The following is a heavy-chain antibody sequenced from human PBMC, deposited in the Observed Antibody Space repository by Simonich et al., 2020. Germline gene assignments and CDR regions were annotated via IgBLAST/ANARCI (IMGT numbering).Heavy chain of an antibody. CDR1: GFTFSSSA. J-gene: IGHJ3*02. V-gene: IGHV3-30*07. D-gene: IGHD1-26*01. CDR3: AREGAGNDAFDI. Sequence: QVQLVESGGGVVQPGRSLRLSCAASGFTFSSSAMHWVRQAPVKGLGWVAIISYDGSNKYYADSVKGRFTISRDNSKNTLYLQMNSLRAEDTAVYYCAREGAGNDAFDIWGQGTMVTVSS. CDR2: ISYDGSNK.